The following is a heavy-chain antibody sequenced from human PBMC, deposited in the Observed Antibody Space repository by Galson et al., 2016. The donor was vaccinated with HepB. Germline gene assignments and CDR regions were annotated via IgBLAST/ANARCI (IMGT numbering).Heavy chain of an antibody. Sequence: SLRLSCAASAFTLSRYTMQWVRQAPGRGLEWVSYITSGSNVIYYADSVKGRFTISRDNAKNSLYLQMNSLRDGDTAVYYCARDPSGIVEASRFDPWGQGTLVTVSS. V-gene: IGHV3-48*02. CDR1: AFTLSRYT. CDR3: ARDPSGIVEASRFDP. CDR2: ITSGSNVI. J-gene: IGHJ5*02. D-gene: IGHD1-26*01.